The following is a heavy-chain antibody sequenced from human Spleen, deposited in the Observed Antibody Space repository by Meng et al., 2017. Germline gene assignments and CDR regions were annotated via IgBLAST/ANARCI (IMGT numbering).Heavy chain of an antibody. CDR3: AKPYCGSTSCYLPYYFYPMDV. V-gene: IGHV3-43D*03. Sequence: GESLKISCAASGFTFDDYDMHWVRQAPGKGLEWVSLISWDGDTTYYADSVKGRFTISRDNSKNTLYLQMNSLRAEDTAVYYCAKPYCGSTSCYLPYYFYPMDVWGQGTTVTVSS. D-gene: IGHD2-2*01. CDR2: ISWDGDTT. J-gene: IGHJ6*02. CDR1: GFTFDDYD.